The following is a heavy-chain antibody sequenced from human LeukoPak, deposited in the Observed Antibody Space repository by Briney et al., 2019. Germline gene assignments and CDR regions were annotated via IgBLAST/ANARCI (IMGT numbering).Heavy chain of an antibody. D-gene: IGHD6-19*01. CDR2: LYSGGAT. J-gene: IGHJ4*02. V-gene: IGHV3-53*01. Sequence: GGSLRLCCAASGFTVSSNYMSWVRQPAGKGLEWVSVLYSGGATFYADSVKGRFTISRDTSKNTLYLQMNDLRADDTAVYYCTKLKGWYGEGFFDYWGQGTLVTVSS. CDR3: TKLKGWYGEGFFDY. CDR1: GFTVSSNY.